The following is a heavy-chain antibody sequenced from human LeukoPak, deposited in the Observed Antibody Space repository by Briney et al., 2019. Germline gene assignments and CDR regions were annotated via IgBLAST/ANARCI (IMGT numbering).Heavy chain of an antibody. J-gene: IGHJ4*02. V-gene: IGHV3-7*01. D-gene: IGHD3-22*01. Sequence: GRSLRLSRAASGFTFRSNWMSWVRQAPGKGLEWVANIREDGSEKYYVDSVKGRFTISRDNVKNSLYLQMNGLRAEDTAVYYCARDRGWNCFDYWGQGALVTVSS. CDR2: IREDGSEK. CDR1: GFTFRSNW. CDR3: ARDRGWNCFDY.